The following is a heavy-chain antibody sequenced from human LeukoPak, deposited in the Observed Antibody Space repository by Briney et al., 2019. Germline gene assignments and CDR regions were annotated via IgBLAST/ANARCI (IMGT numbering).Heavy chain of an antibody. D-gene: IGHD3-10*01. CDR2: ISAYNGNT. V-gene: IGHV1-18*01. CDR1: GYTFTSYG. J-gene: IGHJ4*02. CDR3: ARVADYYGSGSYLPIDY. Sequence: GASVKVSCKASGYTFTSYGISWVRQAPGQGLEWMGWISAYNGNTNYAQKLQGRVTMTTDTSTSTAYMELRSLRSDDTAVYYCARVADYYGSGSYLPIDYWGQGTLATVSS.